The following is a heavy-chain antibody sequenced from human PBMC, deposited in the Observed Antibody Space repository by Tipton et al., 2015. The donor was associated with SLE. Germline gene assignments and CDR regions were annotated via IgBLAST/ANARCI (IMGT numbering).Heavy chain of an antibody. J-gene: IGHJ4*02. CDR2: ISGSGGST. CDR1: GFTFSSYA. CDR3: AAVWGVILY. V-gene: IGHV3-23*01. Sequence: SLRLSCAASGFTFSSYAMTWVRQAPGKGLEWVSGISGSGGSTYYADSVKGRFTISRDNSKNTLYLQMNSLRAEDTAVYYCAAVWGVILYWGQGTLVTVSS. D-gene: IGHD3-10*01.